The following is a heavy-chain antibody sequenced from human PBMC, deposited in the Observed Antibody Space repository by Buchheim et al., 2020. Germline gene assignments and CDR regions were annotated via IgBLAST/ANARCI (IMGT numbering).Heavy chain of an antibody. V-gene: IGHV3-20*04. CDR1: GFTFDDYG. D-gene: IGHD2-15*01. CDR3: ARAPFCSGGSCYIDY. Sequence: EVQLVDSGGGVVRPGESLRLSCAASGFTFDDYGMSWVRQAPGKGLEWVSGINWNGDSTGYADSVKGRFTISSDNAKNSLYLQMNNLRVEDTGLCYCARAPFCSGGSCYIDYWGQGTL. CDR2: INWNGDST. J-gene: IGHJ4*01.